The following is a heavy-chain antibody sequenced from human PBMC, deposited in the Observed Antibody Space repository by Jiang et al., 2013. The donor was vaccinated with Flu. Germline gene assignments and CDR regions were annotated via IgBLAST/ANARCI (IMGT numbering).Heavy chain of an antibody. Sequence: TFSNYCMHWVRQAPGKGLEWVAVISYDGNNKYYADSLKGRFTISRDNSKNTLYLQMDSLRAEDTAVYYCAKDATLYNWNDFTSVAFDVWGQGTMVTVS. V-gene: IGHV3-30*18. D-gene: IGHD1-20*01. CDR3: AKDATLYNWNDFTSVAFDV. CDR2: ISYDGNNK. CDR1: TFSNYC. J-gene: IGHJ3*01.